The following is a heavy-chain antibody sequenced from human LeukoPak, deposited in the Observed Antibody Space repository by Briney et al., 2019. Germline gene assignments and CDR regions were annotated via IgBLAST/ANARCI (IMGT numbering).Heavy chain of an antibody. CDR3: ARDLASVAAAGSFDY. Sequence: GGSLRLSCAASGFTFGSYSMNWVRQAPGKGLEWVSSISSSSSYIYYADSVKGRFTISRDNAKNSLYLQMNSLRAEDTAVYHCARDLASVAAAGSFDYWGQGTLVTVSS. CDR2: ISSSSSYI. V-gene: IGHV3-21*01. D-gene: IGHD6-13*01. CDR1: GFTFGSYS. J-gene: IGHJ4*02.